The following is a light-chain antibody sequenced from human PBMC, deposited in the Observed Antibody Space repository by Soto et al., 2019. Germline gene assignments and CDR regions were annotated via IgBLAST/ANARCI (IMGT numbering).Light chain of an antibody. Sequence: ILLTHSPASLSAALCDRVTLTSRASQSISNDLDWYQQKPGKAPKLLIYGASSLESGVPARFSGSGSGTDFTLTISSLQPEDSATYYCQESYSSPLTFGQGTKVDIK. CDR2: GAS. J-gene: IGKJ1*01. CDR1: QSISND. CDR3: QESYSSPLT. V-gene: IGKV1-39*01.